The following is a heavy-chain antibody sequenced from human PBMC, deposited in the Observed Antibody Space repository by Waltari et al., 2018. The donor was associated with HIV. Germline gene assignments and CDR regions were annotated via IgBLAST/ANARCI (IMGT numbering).Heavy chain of an antibody. CDR1: GFTFSSYW. J-gene: IGHJ6*02. V-gene: IGHV3-74*01. Sequence: EVQLVESGGGLVQPGGSLRLSCAASGFTFSSYWMHWVRPAPGKGLVWVSRINSDGSTTSYADSVKGRFTISRDNAKNTLYLQMNSLRAEDTAVYYCAREPSITIFGVVPNYGMDVWGQGTTVTVSS. CDR3: AREPSITIFGVVPNYGMDV. D-gene: IGHD3-3*01. CDR2: INSDGSTT.